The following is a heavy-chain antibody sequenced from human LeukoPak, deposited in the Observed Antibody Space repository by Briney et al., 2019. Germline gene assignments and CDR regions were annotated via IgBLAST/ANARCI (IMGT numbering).Heavy chain of an antibody. CDR3: AREGTTVVTRVFDH. CDR2: IYYSGST. V-gene: IGHV4-30-4*01. CDR1: GGSISSGDYY. D-gene: IGHD4-23*01. Sequence: RPSETLSLTCTVSGGSISSGDYYWSWIRQPPGKGLEWIGYIYYSGSTYYNPSLKSRVTISVDTSKNQFSLNLTSVTAADTAVYYCAREGTTVVTRVFDHWGQGTLVTVSS. J-gene: IGHJ4*02.